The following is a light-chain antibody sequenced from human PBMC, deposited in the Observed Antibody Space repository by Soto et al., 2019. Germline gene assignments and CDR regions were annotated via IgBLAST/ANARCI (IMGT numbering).Light chain of an antibody. CDR2: GAS. J-gene: IGKJ5*01. V-gene: IGKV3-20*01. CDR1: QSVSSNN. CDR3: QQYDNSIT. Sequence: EIVLTQSPGTLSLSPGEPATLSCRASQSVSSNNLAWYHQKPGQTPRLLIYGASRRATGIPDRFSGSGSGTDFTLTIRRLEPEDFAVYYCQQYDNSITFGQGTRLEIE.